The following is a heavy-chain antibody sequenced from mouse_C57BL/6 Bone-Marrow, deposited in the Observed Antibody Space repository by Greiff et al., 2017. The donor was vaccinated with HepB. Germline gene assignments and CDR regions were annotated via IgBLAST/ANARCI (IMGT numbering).Heavy chain of an antibody. CDR1: GFTFSDYG. J-gene: IGHJ4*01. V-gene: IGHV5-17*01. CDR3: ARTTVRGVYAMDY. D-gene: IGHD1-1*01. Sequence: DVMLVESGGGLVKPGGSLKLSCAASGFTFSDYGMHWVRQAPEKGLEWVAYISSGSSTIYYADTVKGRFTISRDNAKNTLFLQMTSLRSEDTAMYYCARTTVRGVYAMDYWGQGTSVTVSS. CDR2: ISSGSSTI.